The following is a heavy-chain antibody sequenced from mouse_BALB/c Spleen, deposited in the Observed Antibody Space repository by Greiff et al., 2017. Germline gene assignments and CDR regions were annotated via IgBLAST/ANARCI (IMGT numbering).Heavy chain of an antibody. Sequence: VKLQESGAELVKPGASVKLSCKASGYTFTSYYMYWVKQRPGQGLEWIGEINPSNGGTNFNEKFKSKATLTVDKSSSTAYMQLSSLTSEDSAVYYCTRYDYDNFDYWGQGTTLTVSS. CDR1: GYTFTSYY. CDR3: TRYDYDNFDY. J-gene: IGHJ2*01. D-gene: IGHD2-4*01. V-gene: IGHV1S81*02. CDR2: INPSNGGT.